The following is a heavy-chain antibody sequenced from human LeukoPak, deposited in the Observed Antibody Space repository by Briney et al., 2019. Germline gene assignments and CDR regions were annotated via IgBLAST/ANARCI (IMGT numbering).Heavy chain of an antibody. V-gene: IGHV4-59*11. D-gene: IGHD2-2*02. CDR2: IYYSGST. J-gene: IGHJ5*02. CDR3: ARIWCSSTSCYRRGHNWFDP. Sequence: SETLSLTCTVSGGSISSHYWSWIRQPPGKGLEWIGYIYYSGSTNYNPSLKSRVTISVDTSKNQFSLKLSSVTAADTAVYYCARIWCSSTSCYRRGHNWFDPWGQGTLVTVSS. CDR1: GGSISSHY.